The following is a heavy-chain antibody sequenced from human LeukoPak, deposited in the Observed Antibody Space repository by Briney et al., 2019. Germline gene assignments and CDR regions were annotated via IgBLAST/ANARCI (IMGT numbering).Heavy chain of an antibody. D-gene: IGHD3-3*01. J-gene: IGHJ6*02. CDR1: GGSISSSSYY. V-gene: IGHV4-39*01. CDR2: IYYSGST. CDR3: ARHSSSYDFWSGYPRSGMDV. Sequence: SETLSLTCTVSGGSISSSSYYWGWIRQPPGKGLEWIGSIYYSGSTYCNPSLKSRVTISVDTSKNQFSLKLSSVTAADTAVYYCARHSSSYDFWSGYPRSGMDVWGQGTTVTVSS.